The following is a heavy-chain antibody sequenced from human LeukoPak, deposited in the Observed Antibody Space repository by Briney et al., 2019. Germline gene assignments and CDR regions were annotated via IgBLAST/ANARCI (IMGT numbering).Heavy chain of an antibody. CDR2: ISGSGGST. D-gene: IGHD3-9*01. CDR1: GFTFSSYA. Sequence: GGSPRLSCAASGFTFSSYAMSWVRQAPGKGLEWVSAISGSGGSTYYADSVKGRFTISRDNSKNTLYLQMNSLRAEDTAVYYCAKRYFDWTQYYFDYWGQGTLVTVSS. CDR3: AKRYFDWTQYYFDY. V-gene: IGHV3-23*01. J-gene: IGHJ4*02.